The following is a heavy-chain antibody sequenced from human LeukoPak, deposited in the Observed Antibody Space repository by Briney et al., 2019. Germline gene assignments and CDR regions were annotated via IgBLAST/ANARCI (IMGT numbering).Heavy chain of an antibody. D-gene: IGHD3-22*01. CDR2: INPDSGGT. CDR3: ARDYYDSSGYYWKSAFDI. CDR1: GYTFTGYY. Sequence: ASVKVSCQASGYTFTGYYMHWVRQAPGQGLEWMGWINPDSGGTNYAQKFQGRVTMTRDTSISTAYMELSRLRSDDTAVYYCARDYYDSSGYYWKSAFDIWGQGTMVTVSS. J-gene: IGHJ3*02. V-gene: IGHV1-2*02.